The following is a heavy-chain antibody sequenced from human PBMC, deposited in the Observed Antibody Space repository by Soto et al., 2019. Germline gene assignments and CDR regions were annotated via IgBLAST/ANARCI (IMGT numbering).Heavy chain of an antibody. J-gene: IGHJ6*03. V-gene: IGHV1-3*01. CDR1: GYTFTSYA. Sequence: QVQLVQSGAEVKKPGASVKVSCKASGYTFTSYAIHWVRQAPGQRLEWMGWINAATGNTIYSQKFQGRVTIARDTSASTAYMELSSLRSEDTAVYYCARHGSGNYYYYYYYMDVWGKGTTVTVSS. D-gene: IGHD3-10*01. CDR2: INAATGNT. CDR3: ARHGSGNYYYYYYYMDV.